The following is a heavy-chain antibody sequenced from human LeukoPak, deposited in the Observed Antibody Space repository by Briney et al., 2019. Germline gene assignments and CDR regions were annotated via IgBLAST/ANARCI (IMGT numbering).Heavy chain of an antibody. V-gene: IGHV4-59*08. CDR1: GGSFSGYY. CDR3: ARKNWGSGFDY. CDR2: IYYSGSI. D-gene: IGHD7-27*01. Sequence: SETLSLTCAVYGGSFSGYYWSWIRQPPGKGLEWIGYIYYSGSINYNPSLKSRVTISVDTSKNQFSLKLSSVTAADTAVYYCARKNWGSGFDYWGQGTLVTVSS. J-gene: IGHJ4*02.